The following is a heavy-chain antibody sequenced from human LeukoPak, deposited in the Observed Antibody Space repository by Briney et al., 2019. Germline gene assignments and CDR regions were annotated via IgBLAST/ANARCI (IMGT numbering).Heavy chain of an antibody. V-gene: IGHV4-39*01. CDR3: AGHKDYYYSYMDV. CDR1: GDSISTSSYY. J-gene: IGHJ6*03. Sequence: PSETLSLTCSVSGDSISTSSYYWGWIRQPPGKGLEWIGTIYYSGRTYYNPSLTSRVTISVDTSKNQFSLKLSSVTAADTAVYYCAGHKDYYYSYMDVWGKGTTVTISS. CDR2: IYYSGRT.